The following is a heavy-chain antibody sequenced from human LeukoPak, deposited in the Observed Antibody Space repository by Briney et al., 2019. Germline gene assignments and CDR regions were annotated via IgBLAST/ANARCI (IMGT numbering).Heavy chain of an antibody. Sequence: KSSETLSLTCTVSAGSISGYYWTWIRQPPGKGLEWIGNIYYTGNTEYNRSLKSRVTISIDTSKNQFSLKLSSVTAADTALYYCARERVIATTYDAFDIWGQGTMVTVSS. CDR3: ARERVIATTYDAFDI. D-gene: IGHD2-15*01. V-gene: IGHV4-59*01. J-gene: IGHJ3*02. CDR2: IYYTGNT. CDR1: AGSISGYY.